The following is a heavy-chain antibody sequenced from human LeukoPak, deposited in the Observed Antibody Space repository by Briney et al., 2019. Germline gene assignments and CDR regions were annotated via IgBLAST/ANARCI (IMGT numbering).Heavy chain of an antibody. CDR2: IYHSGST. D-gene: IGHD3-10*01. V-gene: IGHV4-30-4*08. CDR1: GGSISSGIYY. Sequence: SETLSLTCTVSGGSISSGIYYWSWIRQHPGKGLEWIGYIYHSGSTYYNPSLKSRVTISVDTSKNQFSLKLSSVTAADTAVYYCARHGSYYGSGSLFDYWGQGTLVTVSS. CDR3: ARHGSYYGSGSLFDY. J-gene: IGHJ4*02.